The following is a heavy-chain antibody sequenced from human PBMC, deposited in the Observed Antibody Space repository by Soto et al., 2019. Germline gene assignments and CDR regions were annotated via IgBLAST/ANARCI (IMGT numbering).Heavy chain of an antibody. CDR1: EFTFSNAW. CDR2: NRSKNDGGTT. Sequence: EVQLVESGGGLVRPGESLRLSCAASEFTFSNAWMSWVRQAPGKGLEWIGRNRSKNDGGTTDYAAPMKGRFTSSRDDSNTMLNLQMYSLKTADTAVYYCTTEPAIPSWYYWGQGSLVTVSS. V-gene: IGHV3-15*01. D-gene: IGHD7-27*01. J-gene: IGHJ4*02. CDR3: TTEPAIPSWYY.